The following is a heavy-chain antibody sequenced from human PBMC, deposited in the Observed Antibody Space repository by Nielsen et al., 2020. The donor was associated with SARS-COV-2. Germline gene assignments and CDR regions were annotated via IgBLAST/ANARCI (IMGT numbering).Heavy chain of an antibody. V-gene: IGHV4-38-2*02. CDR1: GYSISSGYY. J-gene: IGHJ5*02. Sequence: SETLSLTCTVSGYSISSGYYWGWIRQPPGKGLEWIGSIYHSGSTYYNPPLKSRVTLSVDTSKNQFSLKLSSVTAADTAVYYCARVYPFRRRYGSGSYTFDPWGQGTLVTVSS. D-gene: IGHD3-10*01. CDR3: ARVYPFRRRYGSGSYTFDP. CDR2: IYHSGST.